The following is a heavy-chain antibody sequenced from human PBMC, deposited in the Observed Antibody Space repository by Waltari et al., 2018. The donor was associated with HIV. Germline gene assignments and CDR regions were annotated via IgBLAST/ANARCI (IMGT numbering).Heavy chain of an antibody. CDR2: ISYDGRNK. Sequence: QVQLVESGGGVVQPGRSLRLSCAACGFIFSSEAMHWVRQAPGKGMEWVAAISYDGRNKFYADSVKGRFTISRDNSKNTVYVEMSSLSPEDTAVYFCARDAAPPEYWGQGTLVTVSS. CDR3: ARDAAPPEY. V-gene: IGHV3-30*04. CDR1: GFIFSSEA. J-gene: IGHJ4*02.